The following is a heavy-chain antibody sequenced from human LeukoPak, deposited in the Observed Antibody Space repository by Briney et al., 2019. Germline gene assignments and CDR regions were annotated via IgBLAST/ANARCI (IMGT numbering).Heavy chain of an antibody. Sequence: ASVKVSCKASGYTFTSYDINWVRQATGQGLEWMGWMNPNSGNTGYAQKFQGRVTMTRNTSISTAYMELSSLRSEGTAVYYCARQIRFSTVTYYFDYWGQGTLVTVSS. J-gene: IGHJ4*02. CDR1: GYTFTSYD. CDR2: MNPNSGNT. CDR3: ARQIRFSTVTYYFDY. D-gene: IGHD4-11*01. V-gene: IGHV1-8*01.